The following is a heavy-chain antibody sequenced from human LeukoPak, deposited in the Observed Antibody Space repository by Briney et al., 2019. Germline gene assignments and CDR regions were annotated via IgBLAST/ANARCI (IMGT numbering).Heavy chain of an antibody. CDR1: GYTFTSFA. Sequence: ASVKVSCKASGYTFTSFAMNWVRQAPGQGLEWMGWINTNTGNPTYAQGFTGRFVFSLDTSVSTTYLQISSLKAEGTAVYYCARGQSYSSSSGLGYWGQGTLVTVSS. J-gene: IGHJ4*02. CDR2: INTNTGNP. CDR3: ARGQSYSSSSGLGY. D-gene: IGHD6-6*01. V-gene: IGHV7-4-1*02.